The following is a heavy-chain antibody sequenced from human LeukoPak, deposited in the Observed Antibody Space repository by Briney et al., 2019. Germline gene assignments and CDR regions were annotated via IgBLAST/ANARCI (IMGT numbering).Heavy chain of an antibody. CDR3: ARGQQLVLGAFDI. Sequence: GGSLRLSCAASGFIFNSYGMHWVRQAPGKGLEWVAFIRYDGSNKYYADSVKGRFTISRDNSKNTLYLQMNSLRAEDTAFYYCARGQQLVLGAFDIWGQGTMVTVSS. J-gene: IGHJ3*02. CDR1: GFIFNSYG. D-gene: IGHD6-13*01. CDR2: IRYDGSNK. V-gene: IGHV3-30*02.